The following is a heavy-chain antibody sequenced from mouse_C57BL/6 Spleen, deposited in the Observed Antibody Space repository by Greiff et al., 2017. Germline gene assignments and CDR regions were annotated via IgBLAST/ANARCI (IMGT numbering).Heavy chain of an antibody. Sequence: QVQLQQSGAELAKPGASVKLSCKASGYTFTSYWMHWVKQRPGQGLEWIGDINPRSGYTKSNQKFKGKATLTADKSSSTAYMQLSSLTYEDSAVYCCARWGDTGVYWYFDVWGTGTTVTVSS. D-gene: IGHD3-3*01. CDR1: GYTFTSYW. J-gene: IGHJ1*03. CDR2: INPRSGYT. CDR3: ARWGDTGVYWYFDV. V-gene: IGHV1-7*01.